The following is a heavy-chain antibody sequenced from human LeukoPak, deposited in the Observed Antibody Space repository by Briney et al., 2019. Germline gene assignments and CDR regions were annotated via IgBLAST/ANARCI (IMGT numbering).Heavy chain of an antibody. D-gene: IGHD5-18*01. CDR1: GFTFSHCG. CDR3: TRDIDSNYFDY. J-gene: IGHJ4*02. CDR2: IRYDGSNK. Sequence: GRSLRLSCEASGFTFSHCGMHWVRQAPGKGLEWVAIIRYDGSNKYYGDSVKGRFTISRDDSKNTLYLQMNSLGVEDTAVYYCTRDIDSNYFDYWGQGTLVTVSS. V-gene: IGHV3-33*01.